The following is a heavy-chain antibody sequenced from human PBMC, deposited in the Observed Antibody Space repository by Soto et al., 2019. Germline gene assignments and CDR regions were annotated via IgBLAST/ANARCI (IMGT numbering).Heavy chain of an antibody. D-gene: IGHD2-2*01. CDR3: ASEEGVVPAAMYDY. J-gene: IGHJ4*02. Sequence: GGSLRLSCAASGFTFSSYWMSWVRQAPGKELEWVANIKQDGSEKYYVDSVKGRFTISRDNAKNSLYLQMNSLRAEDTAVYYCASEEGVVPAAMYDYWGQGTLVTVSS. CDR2: IKQDGSEK. CDR1: GFTFSSYW. V-gene: IGHV3-7*01.